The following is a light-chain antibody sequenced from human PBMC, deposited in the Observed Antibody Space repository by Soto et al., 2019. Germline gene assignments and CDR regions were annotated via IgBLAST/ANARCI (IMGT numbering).Light chain of an antibody. Sequence: QSALTQPASVSGSPGQSITISCTGTSNDVGSYNFVSWYQQHPGKAPKLMVYEVNNRPSGVSNRFSGSKSGNTASLTISGLHAEDEADYDCGSFTTNTTLYVFGTGTKLTVL. CDR3: GSFTTNTTLYV. CDR1: SNDVGSYNF. V-gene: IGLV2-14*01. CDR2: EVN. J-gene: IGLJ1*01.